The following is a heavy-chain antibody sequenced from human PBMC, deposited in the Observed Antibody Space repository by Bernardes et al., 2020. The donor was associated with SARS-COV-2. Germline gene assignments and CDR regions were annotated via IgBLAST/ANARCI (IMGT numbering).Heavy chain of an antibody. Sequence: GGSLRLSCAASGFTFNTHWIRWVRQAPGKGLECVASINQDGSHADYVDSVKGRFTISRDNAKNSLYLQMNGLRVEDTALYYCAGGGGYWGQGALVTVSS. CDR1: GFTFNTHW. CDR2: INQDGSHA. D-gene: IGHD2-15*01. CDR3: AGGGGY. V-gene: IGHV3-7*04. J-gene: IGHJ4*02.